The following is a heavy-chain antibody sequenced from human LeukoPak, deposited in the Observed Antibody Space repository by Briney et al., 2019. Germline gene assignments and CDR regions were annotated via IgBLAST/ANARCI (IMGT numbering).Heavy chain of an antibody. D-gene: IGHD6-6*01. CDR1: GFTLRNHW. V-gene: IGHV3-74*03. CDR2: ISSDGSST. J-gene: IGHJ4*02. CDR3: ARDQRVTGRPDIDY. Sequence: GGSLRLSCAASGFTLRNHWMHWVRQTPGKGLVWVSRISSDGSSTTYADSVKGRFTISRDNAKNTLYLQMNNLRAEDTAMYYCARDQRVTGRPDIDYWGQGTLVIVSS.